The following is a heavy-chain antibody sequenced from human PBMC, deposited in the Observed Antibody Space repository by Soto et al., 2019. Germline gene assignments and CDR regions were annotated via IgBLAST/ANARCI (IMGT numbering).Heavy chain of an antibody. CDR2: ISGGGTGT. CDR1: GFTFTNYA. V-gene: IGHV3-23*01. J-gene: IGHJ4*02. Sequence: GGSLRLSCAASGFTFTNYALHWVRQAPGKGLEWVSSISGGGTGTYSADAVKGRFTISSDKSRNTVYLQMSSLRAEDTAVYYCAKGNYYDNFGNWVANKAFDYWGQGNLVTVSS. D-gene: IGHD3-10*01. CDR3: AKGNYYDNFGNWVANKAFDY.